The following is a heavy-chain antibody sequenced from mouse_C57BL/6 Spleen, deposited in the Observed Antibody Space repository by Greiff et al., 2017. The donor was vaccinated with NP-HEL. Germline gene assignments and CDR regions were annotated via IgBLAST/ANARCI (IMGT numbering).Heavy chain of an antibody. D-gene: IGHD4-1*01. CDR2: ISYDGSN. J-gene: IGHJ2*01. CDR3: ARNWVFDY. V-gene: IGHV3-6*01. Sequence: EVKLMESGPGLVKPSQSLSLTCSVTGYSITSGYYWNWIRQFPGNKLEWMGYISYDGSNNYNPSLKNRISITRDTSKNQFFLKLNSVTTEDTATYYCARNWVFDYWGQSTTLTVSS. CDR1: GYSITSGYY.